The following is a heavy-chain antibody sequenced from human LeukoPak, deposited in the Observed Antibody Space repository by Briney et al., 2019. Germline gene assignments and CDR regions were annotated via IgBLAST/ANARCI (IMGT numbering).Heavy chain of an antibody. Sequence: HPGGSLRLSCAASGFSFDDYVMHWVRQAPGKGLEWVSLISWDGGSTYYADSVKGRFTISRDNSKNSLYLQMNSLRAEDTALYYCAKDIRGSTSWYGLDYWGQGTLVTVSS. CDR1: GFSFDDYV. CDR3: AKDIRGSTSWYGLDY. CDR2: ISWDGGST. J-gene: IGHJ4*02. D-gene: IGHD6-13*01. V-gene: IGHV3-43D*03.